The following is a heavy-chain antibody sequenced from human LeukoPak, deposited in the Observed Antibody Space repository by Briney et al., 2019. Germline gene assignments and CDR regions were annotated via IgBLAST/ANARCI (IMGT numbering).Heavy chain of an antibody. CDR1: GFTFSRYG. V-gene: IGHV3-30*18. Sequence: GGSLRLSCAASGFTFSRYGMHWVRQAPGKGLEWVAVISYDGSNKYYVDSVKGRFTISRDNSKNTLYLQMNSLRPEDTAVYYCAKTRLWFGELLSSADYWGREPWSPSPQ. CDR3: AKTRLWFGELLSSADY. CDR2: ISYDGSNK. D-gene: IGHD3-10*01. J-gene: IGHJ4*02.